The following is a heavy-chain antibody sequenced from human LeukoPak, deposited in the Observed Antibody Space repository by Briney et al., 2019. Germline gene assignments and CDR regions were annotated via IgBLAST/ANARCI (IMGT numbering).Heavy chain of an antibody. Sequence: SETLSLTCNVSGGSISSYYWSWIRQPPGQGLEWIGNIYYSGSTNYNPTPKSRVTISVDTSKNQFSLKLSAVTAADTAVYYCAREAPYYDFWSGSLPYFDYWGQGTLVTVSS. D-gene: IGHD3-3*01. CDR3: AREAPYYDFWSGSLPYFDY. CDR1: GGSISSYY. CDR2: IYYSGST. V-gene: IGHV4-59*01. J-gene: IGHJ4*02.